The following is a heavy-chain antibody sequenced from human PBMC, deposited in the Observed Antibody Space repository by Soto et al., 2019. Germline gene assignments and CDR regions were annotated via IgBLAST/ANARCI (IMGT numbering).Heavy chain of an antibody. Sequence: QVQLQETGPGLVKPSQTLSLTCTVSGGSISSGDYYWSWIRQPPGKGLEWIGYILYSGTTNYNPSLESRLTISVDTSKNQFSLKLTSVTAADTAVYYCARNGALDYWGRGTLVTVSS. J-gene: IGHJ4*02. D-gene: IGHD2-8*01. CDR2: ILYSGTT. CDR1: GGSISSGDYY. CDR3: ARNGALDY. V-gene: IGHV4-30-4*01.